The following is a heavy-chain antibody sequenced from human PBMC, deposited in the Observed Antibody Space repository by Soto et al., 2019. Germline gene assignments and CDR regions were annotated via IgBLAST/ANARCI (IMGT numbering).Heavy chain of an antibody. CDR3: ARDERSRDGYNFDY. Sequence: GGSLRLSCAASGFTFSSYAMHWVRQAPGKGLEWVAVISYDGSNKYYADSVKGRFTISRDNSKNTLYLQMKSLRAEDTAVYYCARDERSRDGYNFDYWGQGTLVTVSS. J-gene: IGHJ4*02. V-gene: IGHV3-30-3*01. CDR2: ISYDGSNK. D-gene: IGHD5-12*01. CDR1: GFTFSSYA.